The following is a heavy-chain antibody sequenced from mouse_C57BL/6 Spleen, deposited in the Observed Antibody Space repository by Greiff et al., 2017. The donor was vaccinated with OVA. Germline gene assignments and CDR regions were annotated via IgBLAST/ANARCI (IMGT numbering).Heavy chain of an antibody. CDR1: GYSITSGYY. D-gene: IGHD2-3*01. CDR3: ARDDGYPYFDY. CDR2: ISYDGSN. Sequence: EVQRVESGPGLVKPSQSLSLTCSVTGYSITSGYYWNWIRQFPGNKLEWMGYISYDGSNNYNPSLKNRISITRDTSKNQFFLKLNSVTTEDTATYYCARDDGYPYFDYWGQGTTLTVSS. V-gene: IGHV3-6*01. J-gene: IGHJ2*01.